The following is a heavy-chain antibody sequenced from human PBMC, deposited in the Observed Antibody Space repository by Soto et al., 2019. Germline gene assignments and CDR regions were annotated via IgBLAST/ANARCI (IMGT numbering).Heavy chain of an antibody. CDR1: GDSFSDYY. Sequence: QVQLQESGPGLVKPSETLTLTCTVSGDSFSDYYWNWIRQVPGKGLEWIGFVFHSATTSYNPSLNTRVAISDDTSKKQFSLSLTSVTAADTAIYYCARGHYSSGWLIDHWGQGILVTVSS. V-gene: IGHV4-59*01. CDR2: VFHSATT. CDR3: ARGHYSSGWLIDH. J-gene: IGHJ4*02. D-gene: IGHD6-19*01.